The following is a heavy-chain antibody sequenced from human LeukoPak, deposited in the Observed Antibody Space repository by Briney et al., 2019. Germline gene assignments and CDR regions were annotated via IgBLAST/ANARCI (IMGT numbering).Heavy chain of an antibody. V-gene: IGHV3-7*01. CDR3: ARGQQLVLWFDP. CDR1: GFTFTTYW. J-gene: IGHJ5*02. CDR2: VNQDGNEK. D-gene: IGHD6-13*01. Sequence: GGPLRLSCAASGFTFTTYWMAWVRQAPGKGLEWVASVNQDGNEKYYVDSVKGRFTISRDNTKNSLSLQMNRLRVEDTALYYCARGQQLVLWFDPWGQGTQVTVSS.